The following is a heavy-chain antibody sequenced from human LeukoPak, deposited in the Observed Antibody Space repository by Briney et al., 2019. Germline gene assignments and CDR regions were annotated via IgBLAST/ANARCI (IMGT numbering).Heavy chain of an antibody. V-gene: IGHV1-18*01. CDR1: GYTFTSYG. J-gene: IGHJ6*02. CDR2: ISANNGNT. CDR3: ASSYNWNDGAHYYYYGMDV. D-gene: IGHD1-20*01. Sequence: ASVKVSCKASGYTFTSYGISWVRQAPGQGLEWMGWISANNGNTNYAQKLQGRVTMTTDTSTRTAYMELRSLRSDDTAVYYCASSYNWNDGAHYYYYGMDVWGQGTTVTVSS.